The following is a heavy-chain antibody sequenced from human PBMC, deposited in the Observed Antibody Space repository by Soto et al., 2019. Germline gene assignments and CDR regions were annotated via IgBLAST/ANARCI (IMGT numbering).Heavy chain of an antibody. Sequence: GGSLRLSCAASGFTFSSYGMHWVRQAPGKGLEWVSLIYSGGTTYHADSVKGRFTISRDNSKSTLYLQMNSLRAEDTALYYCAKGRSYYYYYGVDVWGQGTTVTVSS. CDR1: GFTFSSYG. CDR2: IYSGGTT. J-gene: IGHJ6*02. CDR3: AKGRSYYYYYGVDV. V-gene: IGHV3-23*03.